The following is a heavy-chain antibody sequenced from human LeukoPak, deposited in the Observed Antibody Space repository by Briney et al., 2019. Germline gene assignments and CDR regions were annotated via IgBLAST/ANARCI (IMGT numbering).Heavy chain of an antibody. J-gene: IGHJ4*02. CDR3: ARDRRTGTTFSFDY. CDR2: IYTSGST. D-gene: IGHD1-7*01. V-gene: IGHV4-61*02. CDR1: GGSISSGSYY. Sequence: SETLSLTCTGSGGSISSGSYYWSWIRQPAGKGLEWIGRIYTSGSTNYNPSLKSRVTISVDTSKNQFSLKLSSVTAADTAVYYCARDRRTGTTFSFDYWGQGTLVTVSS.